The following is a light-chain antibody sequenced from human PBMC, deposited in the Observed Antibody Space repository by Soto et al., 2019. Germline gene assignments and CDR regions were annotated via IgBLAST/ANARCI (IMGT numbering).Light chain of an antibody. V-gene: IGKV3-11*01. J-gene: IGKJ4*01. CDR3: QQRSNWPPLT. Sequence: EIGLTQSPATLSLSPGERATLSCRASQSVSSYLAGYQQKPGQDPRLLIYDASNKATGIPARFSGSGSGTVLNLAISSLGPEDFAVYYCQQRSNWPPLTFGGGTKVEIK. CDR1: QSVSSY. CDR2: DAS.